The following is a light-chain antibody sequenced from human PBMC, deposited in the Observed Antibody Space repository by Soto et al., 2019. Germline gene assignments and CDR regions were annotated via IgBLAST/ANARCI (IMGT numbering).Light chain of an antibody. CDR3: SSYTSSSTYVV. CDR1: SSDVVGDNY. CDR2: DVT. J-gene: IGLJ2*01. Sequence: QSALTQPASVSGSPGQSITISCTGTSSDVVGDNYVSWYQQHPGKAPQLIIYDVTNRPSGVSNRFSGSKSGNTASLTVSGLQAEDEADYYCSSYTSSSTYVVFGGGTKVTVL. V-gene: IGLV2-14*03.